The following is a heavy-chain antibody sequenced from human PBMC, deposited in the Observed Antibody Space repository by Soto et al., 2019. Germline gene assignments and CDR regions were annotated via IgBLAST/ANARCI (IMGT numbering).Heavy chain of an antibody. CDR1: GDSVSSNSAA. J-gene: IGHJ4*02. Sequence: SQTLSLTCAISGDSVSSNSAAWNWIRQSPSRGLEWLGRTYYRSKWYNDYAVSVKSRITINPDTSKNQISLQLNSVTPEDTAVYYCASCLDIYREFCDHFDYWSLGTRDTVSS. V-gene: IGHV6-1*01. D-gene: IGHD3-16*01. CDR3: ASCLDIYREFCDHFDY. CDR2: TYYRSKWYN.